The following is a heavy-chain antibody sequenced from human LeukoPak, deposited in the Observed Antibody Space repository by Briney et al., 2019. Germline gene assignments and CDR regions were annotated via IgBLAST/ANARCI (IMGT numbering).Heavy chain of an antibody. V-gene: IGHV3-53*01. CDR1: GFTVSSNY. J-gene: IGHJ4*02. CDR2: IYSGGST. CDR3: ARGTYYYDSSGYSD. Sequence: GGSLSLSCAASGFTVSSNYMSWVRQAPGKGLEWVSVIYSGGSTYYADSVKGRFTISRDNSKNTLYLQMNSLRAEDTAVYYCARGTYYYDSSGYSDWGQGTLVTVSS. D-gene: IGHD3-22*01.